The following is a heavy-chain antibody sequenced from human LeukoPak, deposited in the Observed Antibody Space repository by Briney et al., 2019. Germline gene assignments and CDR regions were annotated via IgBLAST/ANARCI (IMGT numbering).Heavy chain of an antibody. Sequence: GGSLRLSCAASGFTFSSYSMNWVRQAPGKGLEWVSYISSSSSTIYYADSVKGRFTISRDNAKNSLYLQMNSLRAEDTAVYCCARDRNPAVFDYWGQGTLVTVSS. CDR1: GFTFSSYS. CDR2: ISSSSSTI. CDR3: ARDRNPAVFDY. J-gene: IGHJ4*02. V-gene: IGHV3-48*01. D-gene: IGHD1-14*01.